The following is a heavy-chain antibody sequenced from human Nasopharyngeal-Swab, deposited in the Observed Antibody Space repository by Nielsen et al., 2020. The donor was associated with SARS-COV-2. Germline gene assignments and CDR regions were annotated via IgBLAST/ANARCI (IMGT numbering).Heavy chain of an antibody. CDR2: IWDDGSNK. CDR3: ARGSAVHAFDV. J-gene: IGHJ3*01. V-gene: IGHV3-33*01. Sequence: GESLKISCAASGFSFSTYGMHWVRQSPVKGLEWLTNIWDDGSNKYYADSVKGRFTVSRDNSKTTLFLQMDSLRAEDTAVYYCARGSAVHAFDVWGQGTEVTVSS. CDR1: GFSFSTYG.